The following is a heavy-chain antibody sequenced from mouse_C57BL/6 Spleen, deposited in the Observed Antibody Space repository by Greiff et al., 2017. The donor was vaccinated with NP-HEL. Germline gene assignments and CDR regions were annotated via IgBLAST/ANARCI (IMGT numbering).Heavy chain of an antibody. V-gene: IGHV1-64*01. CDR2: IHPNSGST. Sequence: VQLQQSGAELVKPGALVKLSCKASGYTFTSYWMHWVKQRPGQGLEWIGMIHPNSGSTNYNEKFKSKATLTVDKSSSTAYMQLSSLTSEDSAVYYCARLSYALDYWGQGTTLTVSS. D-gene: IGHD6-5*01. CDR3: ARLSYALDY. J-gene: IGHJ2*01. CDR1: GYTFTSYW.